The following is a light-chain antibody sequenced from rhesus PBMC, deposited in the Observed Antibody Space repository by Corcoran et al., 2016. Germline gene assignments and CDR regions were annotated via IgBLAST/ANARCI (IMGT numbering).Light chain of an antibody. Sequence: DIQMTQSPSTLSASVGDGVTITCQASESLSNYLHWYQLKPGKIPKVLIYRASSLQSGTPPRFSGHGSGTDFTLTISSLQPEDFATYYCQQGYTYPWTFGQGTKVEIK. J-gene: IGKJ1*01. CDR2: RAS. CDR3: QQGYTYPWT. CDR1: ESLSNY. V-gene: IGKV1-43*03.